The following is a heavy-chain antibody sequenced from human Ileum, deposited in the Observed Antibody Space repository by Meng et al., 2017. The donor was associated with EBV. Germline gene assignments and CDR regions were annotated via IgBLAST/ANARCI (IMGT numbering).Heavy chain of an antibody. J-gene: IGHJ4*02. V-gene: IGHV1-18*01. CDR2: ITTYNGDT. Sequence: QVQRVQCGGEEKKPGAAVKVSCMASGYRFTAFGISWLRQAAGQGPEWMGWITTYNGDTKYAQKFQGRVTMTRETSTNTAYMELTSLRSDDTAFYYCARTYYGSYGFDYWGQGTLVTVSS. D-gene: IGHD3-10*01. CDR3: ARTYYGSYGFDY. CDR1: GYRFTAFG.